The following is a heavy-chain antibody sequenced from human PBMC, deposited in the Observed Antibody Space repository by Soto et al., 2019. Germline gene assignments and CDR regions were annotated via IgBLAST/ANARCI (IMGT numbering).Heavy chain of an antibody. CDR1: GYTFTGYY. CDR2: INPNSGGT. D-gene: IGHD2-2*01. CDR3: ATHCSSTSCYEDAFEI. V-gene: IGHV1-2*04. J-gene: IGHJ3*02. Sequence: ASVKVSCKASGYTFTGYYMHWVRQAPGQGLEWMGWINPNSGGTNYAQKFQGWVTMTRDTSISTAYMELSRLRSDDTAVYYCATHCSSTSCYEDAFEIWCQGTMVT.